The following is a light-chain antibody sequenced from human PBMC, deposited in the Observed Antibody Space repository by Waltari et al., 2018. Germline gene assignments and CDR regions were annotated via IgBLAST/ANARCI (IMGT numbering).Light chain of an antibody. J-gene: IGLJ2*01. Sequence: QSALTQPRSVSGSPGQSVTISCTGTRSDIGRYNYVSWYQQHPGKAPQVMSYDLIERPSGGPNRCSGSKAGNTASLTISGLQAEDEAEYYCSSYAGSNNLVFGGGTKLTVL. CDR3: SSYAGSNNLV. V-gene: IGLV2-11*01. CDR1: RSDIGRYNY. CDR2: DLI.